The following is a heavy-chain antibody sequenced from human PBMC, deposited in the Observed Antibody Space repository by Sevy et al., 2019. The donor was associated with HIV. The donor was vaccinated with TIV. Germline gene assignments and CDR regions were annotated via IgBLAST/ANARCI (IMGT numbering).Heavy chain of an antibody. V-gene: IGHV3-23*01. D-gene: IGHD6-19*01. CDR3: AKDELAVTGHGNYFDY. CDR2: ISGSGTST. J-gene: IGHJ4*02. CDR1: GFTFSSFA. Sequence: GGSLRLSCAAFGFTFSSFAMSWVRQAPGKGLEWISAISGSGTSTYYADSVKGRFTISRDNSKNTLYLQRNSLRAEDTAIYYCAKDELAVTGHGNYFDYWGQGTLVTVSS.